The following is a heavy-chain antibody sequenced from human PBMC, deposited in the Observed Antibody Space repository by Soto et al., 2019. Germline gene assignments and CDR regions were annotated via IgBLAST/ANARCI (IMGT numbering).Heavy chain of an antibody. CDR2: ISPYNGKT. CDR1: GYIFTNYG. J-gene: IGHJ3*02. CDR3: ARDIYGGNCCDAFDI. D-gene: IGHD2-15*01. V-gene: IGHV1-18*01. Sequence: QAQLVQSGAEVKKPGASVNISCKTSGYIFTNYGFIWVRQAPGHGLEWVGWISPYNGKTEYAQNLQGRVTMTRDKPTSTAYMELRSLRSDDTAVYYCARDIYGGNCCDAFDIWGQGTMVTVSS.